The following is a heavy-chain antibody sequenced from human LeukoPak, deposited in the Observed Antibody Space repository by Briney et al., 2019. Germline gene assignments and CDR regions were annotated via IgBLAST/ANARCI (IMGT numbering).Heavy chain of an antibody. CDR2: IWYDGSNK. CDR1: GFTFSSYG. CDR3: ARPLYDSSGYRDAFDI. J-gene: IGHJ3*02. V-gene: IGHV3-33*01. D-gene: IGHD3-22*01. Sequence: GGSLRLSCAASGFTFSSYGMHWVRQAPGKGLEWVAVIWYDGSNKYYADSVKGRFTISRDNSKNTLYLQMNSLRAEDTAVYYCARPLYDSSGYRDAFDIWGQGTMVTVSS.